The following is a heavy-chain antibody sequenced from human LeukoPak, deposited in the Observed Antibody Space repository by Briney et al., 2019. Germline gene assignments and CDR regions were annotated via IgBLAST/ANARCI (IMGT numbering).Heavy chain of an antibody. CDR2: IYYSGST. Sequence: SETLSLTCTVSGGSTSSSSYYWSWIRQPPGKGLEWIGYIYYSGSTNYNPSLKSRVTISVDTSKNQFSLKLSSVTAADTAVYYCAREAGTTEGFDYWGQGTLVTVSS. D-gene: IGHD1-1*01. CDR1: GGSTSSSSYY. J-gene: IGHJ4*02. V-gene: IGHV4-61*01. CDR3: AREAGTTEGFDY.